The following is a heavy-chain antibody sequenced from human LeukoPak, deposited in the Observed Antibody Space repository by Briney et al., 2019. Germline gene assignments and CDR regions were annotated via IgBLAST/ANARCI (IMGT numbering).Heavy chain of an antibody. J-gene: IGHJ4*02. CDR3: ARSRSLHAAAGIGLGY. D-gene: IGHD6-13*01. CDR1: GYTFTSYD. V-gene: IGHV1-8*01. CDR2: MNPNSGNT. Sequence: ASVKVSCKASGYTFTSYDINWVRQATGQGREWMGWMNPNSGNTGYAQKFQGRVTMTRNTSISTAYMELSSLRSEDTAVYYCARSRSLHAAAGIGLGYWGQGTLVTVSS.